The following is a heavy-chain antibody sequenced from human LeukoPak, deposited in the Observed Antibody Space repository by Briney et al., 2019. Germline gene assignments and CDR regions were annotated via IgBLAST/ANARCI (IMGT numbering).Heavy chain of an antibody. Sequence: ASVKVSCKASGCTFTSYYMHWVRQAPGQGLEWMGIINPSGGSTSYAQKFQGRVTMTRDMSTSTIYMELSSLRSEDTAVYYCARVITFGGVIVFDYWGQGTLVTVSS. CDR3: ARVITFGGVIVFDY. D-gene: IGHD3-16*02. CDR2: INPSGGST. CDR1: GCTFTSYY. V-gene: IGHV1-46*01. J-gene: IGHJ4*02.